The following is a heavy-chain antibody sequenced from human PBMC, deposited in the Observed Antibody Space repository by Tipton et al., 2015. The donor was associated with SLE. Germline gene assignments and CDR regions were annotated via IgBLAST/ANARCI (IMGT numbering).Heavy chain of an antibody. CDR2: IYHSGST. CDR1: GYSISSGYY. D-gene: IGHD1-26*01. J-gene: IGHJ3*02. V-gene: IGHV4-38-2*02. Sequence: TLSLTCAVSGYSISSGYYWGWIRQPPGKGLEWIGSIYHSGSTYYNPSLKSRVTTSVDTSKNQFSLKLSSVTAADTAVYYCARDGGSYHDAFDIWGQGTMVTVSS. CDR3: ARDGGSYHDAFDI.